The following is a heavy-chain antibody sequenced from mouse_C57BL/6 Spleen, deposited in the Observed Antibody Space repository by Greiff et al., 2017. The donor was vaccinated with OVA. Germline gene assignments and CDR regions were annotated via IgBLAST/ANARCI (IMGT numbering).Heavy chain of an antibody. V-gene: IGHV8-8*01. Sequence: ESGPGILQPSQTLSLSCSFSGFSLSTFGMGVGWLRQPSGKGLEWLAHIWWDDDKYYNTALKRRLTISKDNSKNQVVLKIANVDTADTATYYCARSYDYSYAMDYGGQGTSVTVSS. D-gene: IGHD2-4*01. J-gene: IGHJ4*01. CDR2: IWWDDDK. CDR3: ARSYDYSYAMDY. CDR1: GFSLSTFGMG.